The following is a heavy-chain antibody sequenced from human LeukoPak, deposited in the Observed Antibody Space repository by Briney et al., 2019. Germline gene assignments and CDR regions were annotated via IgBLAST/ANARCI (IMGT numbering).Heavy chain of an antibody. CDR3: ARSDGSQPFDP. J-gene: IGHJ5*02. CDR2: IYLSGST. D-gene: IGHD1-26*01. V-gene: IGHV4-39*01. Sequence: SETLSLTRTVSGDSISSTSHYWDWIRQPPGKGPEWIGNIYLSGSTYYSPSLKSRVAISVDRSNNQFSLRLSSVTAADTAVYYCARSDGSQPFDPWGQGTLVTVSS. CDR1: GDSISSTSHY.